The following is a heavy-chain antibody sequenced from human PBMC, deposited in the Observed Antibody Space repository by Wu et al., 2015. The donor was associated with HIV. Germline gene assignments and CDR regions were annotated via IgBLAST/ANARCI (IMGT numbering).Heavy chain of an antibody. V-gene: IGHV1-69*05. Sequence: QVQLVQSGAEVKKPGSSVKVSCKASGGTFSSYAISWVRQAPGQGLEWMGGIIPIFGTANYAQKFQGRVTITTDESTSTAYMELSSLRSEDTAVYYCANENTAPPTQVMSFDIVGTKGQWSPSLQ. CDR2: IIPIFGTA. CDR1: GGTFSSYA. CDR3: ANENTAPPTQVMSFDI. J-gene: IGHJ3*02. D-gene: IGHD2-2*02.